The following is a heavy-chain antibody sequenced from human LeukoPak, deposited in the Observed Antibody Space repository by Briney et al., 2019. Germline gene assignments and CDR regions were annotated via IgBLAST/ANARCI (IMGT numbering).Heavy chain of an antibody. V-gene: IGHV4-59*01. Sequence: ASETLSLTCTVSGGSISSYYWSWIRQPPGKGLEWIGYIYYSGSTNYNPSLKSRVTISVDTSKNQFSLKLSSVTAADTAVYYCARELISAPYYYYHMDVWGKGTTVTVSS. J-gene: IGHJ6*03. CDR2: IYYSGST. CDR1: GGSISSYY. CDR3: ARELISAPYYYYHMDV. D-gene: IGHD6-19*01.